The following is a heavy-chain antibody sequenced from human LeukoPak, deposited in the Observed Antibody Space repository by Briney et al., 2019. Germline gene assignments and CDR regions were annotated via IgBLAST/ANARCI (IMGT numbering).Heavy chain of an antibody. CDR3: ARGFDSSGYYPNWFDP. CDR1: GYTFTSYD. V-gene: IGHV1-8*01. CDR2: MNPNSGNT. J-gene: IGHJ5*02. Sequence: ASVKVSCKASGYTFTSYDISWVRQATGQGLEWMGWMNPNSGNTGYAQKFQGRVTMTRNTSISTAYMELSSLRSEDTAVYYCARGFDSSGYYPNWFDPWGQGTLVTVSS. D-gene: IGHD3-22*01.